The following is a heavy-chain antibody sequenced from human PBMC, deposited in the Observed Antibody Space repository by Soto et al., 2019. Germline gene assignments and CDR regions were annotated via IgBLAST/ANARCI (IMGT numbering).Heavy chain of an antibody. CDR3: ARGRSDDYFDY. CDR1: GFTFGGYY. Sequence: GGSLRLSCAASGFTFGGYYMTWVPQAPGRGLEWVANIKKDGSDKYYLGSLKGRFTISRDNAKSLLYLQMNGLRVEDTAVYYCARGRSDDYFDYWGRGTLVTVSS. V-gene: IGHV3-7*01. D-gene: IGHD2-15*01. CDR2: IKKDGSDK. J-gene: IGHJ4*02.